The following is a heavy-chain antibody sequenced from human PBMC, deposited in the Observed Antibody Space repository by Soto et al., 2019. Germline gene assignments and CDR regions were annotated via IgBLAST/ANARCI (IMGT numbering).Heavy chain of an antibody. J-gene: IGHJ4*02. CDR2: IYYDDSNK. Sequence: LRLSCSASGFTFNSYAMHWVRQAPGKGLEWVAVIYYDDSNKYYGDSVKGRFTISRDNSKNTLYLQMNSLRAEDTAVYYCARPVLLWDFGYWGQGTLVTV. D-gene: IGHD3-10*01. V-gene: IGHV3-33*01. CDR3: ARPVLLWDFGY. CDR1: GFTFNSYA.